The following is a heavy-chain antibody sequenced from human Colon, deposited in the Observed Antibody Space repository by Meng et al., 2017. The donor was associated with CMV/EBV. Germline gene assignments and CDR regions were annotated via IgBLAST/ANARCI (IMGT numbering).Heavy chain of an antibody. CDR1: GGSINSSTNY. J-gene: IGHJ6*02. CDR3: ARYPRDGYNYGSYYYYGMDV. CDR2: IHYSGRT. V-gene: IGHV4-39*07. D-gene: IGHD5-24*01. Sequence: GSLRLSCGVSGGSINSSTNYWGYIRQSPKKGLEWIGSIHYSGRTYLNPSLRSRVTISVDTSKNQFSLKLSSVTAADTAVYYCARYPRDGYNYGSYYYYGMDVWGQGTTVTVSS.